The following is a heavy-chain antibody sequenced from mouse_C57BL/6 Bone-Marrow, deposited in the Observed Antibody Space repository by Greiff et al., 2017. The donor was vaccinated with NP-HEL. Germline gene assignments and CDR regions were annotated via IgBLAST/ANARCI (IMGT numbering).Heavy chain of an antibody. CDR3: ARPPFYDGSSWYFDV. V-gene: IGHV5-17*01. D-gene: IGHD1-1*01. Sequence: EVMLVESGGGLVKPGGSLKLSCAASGFTFSDYGMHWVRQAPEKGLEWVAYISSGSSTIYYADTVKGRFTISRDNAKNTLFLQMTSLRSEDTAMYYCARPPFYDGSSWYFDVWGTGTTGTASS. CDR1: GFTFSDYG. CDR2: ISSGSSTI. J-gene: IGHJ1*03.